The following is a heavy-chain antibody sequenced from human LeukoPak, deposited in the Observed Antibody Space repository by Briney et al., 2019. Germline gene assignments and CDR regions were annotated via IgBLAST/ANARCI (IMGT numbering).Heavy chain of an antibody. CDR1: GGSVSSSSYY. V-gene: IGHV4-39*01. J-gene: IGHJ4*02. Sequence: SETLSLTCSVSGGSVSSSSYYWGWIRQPPGKGLEWIGSIYYSGSTYYNPSLKSRVTISVDTSKNQFSLKLSSVTAADTAVYYCASRYCTNGVCYSAEGYWGQGTLVTVSS. CDR2: IYYSGST. CDR3: ASRYCTNGVCYSAEGY. D-gene: IGHD2-8*01.